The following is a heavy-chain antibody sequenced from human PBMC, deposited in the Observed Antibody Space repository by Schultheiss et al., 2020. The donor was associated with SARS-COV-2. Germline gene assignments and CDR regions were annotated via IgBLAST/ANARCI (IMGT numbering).Heavy chain of an antibody. CDR3: ARDSHLVGYYFDY. CDR1: GYSISSGYY. D-gene: IGHD2-8*02. Sequence: SQTLSLTCAVSGYSISSGYYWGWIRQPPGKGLEWIGEINHSGGTNYNPSLKSRVTISVDTSKNQFSLKLSSVTAADTAVYYCARDSHLVGYYFDYWGQGTLVTVSS. CDR2: INHSGGT. J-gene: IGHJ4*02. V-gene: IGHV4-38-2*02.